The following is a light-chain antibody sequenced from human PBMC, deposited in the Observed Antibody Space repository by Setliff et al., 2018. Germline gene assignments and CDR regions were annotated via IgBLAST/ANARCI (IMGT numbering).Light chain of an antibody. CDR1: SNDVGAYNY. J-gene: IGLJ1*01. CDR2: EVT. V-gene: IGLV2-8*01. CDR3: SSYASSINPYV. Sequence: QSALTQPPSASGSPGQSLTISCTGTSNDVGAYNYVSWYQQHPGKAPKLMIYEVTKRPSGVPDRLSGSKSGNTASLTVSGLQGEDEADYYCSSYASSINPYVFGTGAKVTVL.